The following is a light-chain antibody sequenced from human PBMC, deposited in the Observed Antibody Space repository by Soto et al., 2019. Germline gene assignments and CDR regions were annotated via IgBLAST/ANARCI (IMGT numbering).Light chain of an antibody. V-gene: IGKV1-5*01. CDR2: DAS. CDR3: QQYDTYWT. J-gene: IGKJ1*01. CDR1: QTINSW. Sequence: DIQVTQTHSTLSASVGDRVTITCRASQTINSWLAWYQQKPGKAPKLLIYDASSLESGVPSRFSGSRSGTEFTLTISSLQPDDIATYYCQQYDTYWTFGQGAKVDIK.